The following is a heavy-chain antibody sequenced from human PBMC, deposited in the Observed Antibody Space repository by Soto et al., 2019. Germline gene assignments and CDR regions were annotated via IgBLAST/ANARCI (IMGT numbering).Heavy chain of an antibody. CDR1: GGSIGSSSYY. CDR3: ASQAVGATWLDYFDY. Sequence: SEPLSLTCSVSGGSIGSSSYYWGWISQPPGKGLEWIGGIYYSGSTYYNPSLKSRVTISVDTSKNQFSLKLSSVTAADTAVYYCASQAVGATWLDYFDYWGQGTLVTVSS. D-gene: IGHD1-26*01. CDR2: IYYSGST. J-gene: IGHJ4*02. V-gene: IGHV4-39*01.